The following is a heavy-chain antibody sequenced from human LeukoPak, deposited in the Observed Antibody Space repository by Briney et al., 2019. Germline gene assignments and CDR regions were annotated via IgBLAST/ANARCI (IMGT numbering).Heavy chain of an antibody. CDR2: ISAYNGNT. CDR1: GYTFTSYG. D-gene: IGHD6-19*01. J-gene: IGHJ4*02. CDR3: ARQTSGWYKTLDY. V-gene: IGHV1-18*01. Sequence: ASVRVSCKASGYTFTSYGISRLRQAPGQGLEWMGWISAYNGNTDYAQKLQGRVTMTTDTSTSTAYMELRSLRSDDTAVYYCARQTSGWYKTLDYWGQGTLVTVSS.